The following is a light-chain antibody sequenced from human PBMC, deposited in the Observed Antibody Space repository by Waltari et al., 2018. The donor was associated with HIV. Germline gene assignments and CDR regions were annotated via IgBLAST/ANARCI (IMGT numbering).Light chain of an antibody. CDR2: SNN. J-gene: IGLJ3*02. CDR1: SNNVGNQG. Sequence: QAGLTQPPSVSKGLRQTATLTCTGNSNNVGNQGATWLQLRQAHPPTPLTHSNNDRPSGIAERLSASRSGRTASLTITGLQPEDEADYYCSAWDSSLRAQVFGGGTKLTVL. CDR3: SAWDSSLRAQV. V-gene: IGLV10-54*01.